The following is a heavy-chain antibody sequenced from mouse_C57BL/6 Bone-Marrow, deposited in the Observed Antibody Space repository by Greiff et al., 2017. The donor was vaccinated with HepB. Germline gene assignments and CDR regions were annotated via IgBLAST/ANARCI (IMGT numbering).Heavy chain of an antibody. CDR3: ARETTVVDAPWYFDV. V-gene: IGHV5-17*01. J-gene: IGHJ1*03. CDR2: ISSGSSTI. CDR1: GFTFSDYG. D-gene: IGHD1-1*01. Sequence: DVQLVESGGGLVKPGGSLKLSCAASGFTFSDYGMHWVRQAPEKGLEWVAYISSGSSTIYYADTVKGRFTISRDNAKNTLFLQMTSLRSEDTAMYYCARETTVVDAPWYFDVWGTGTTVTVSS.